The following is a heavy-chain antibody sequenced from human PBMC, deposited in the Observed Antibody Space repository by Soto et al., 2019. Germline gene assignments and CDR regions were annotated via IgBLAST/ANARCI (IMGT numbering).Heavy chain of an antibody. V-gene: IGHV1-69*06. CDR1: GGTFSSYA. Sequence: SSVKVSCNASGGTFSSYAISWVRQAPGQGLEWMGGIIPIFGTANYAQKFQGRVTITADKSTSTAYMELSSLRSQDTAVYYCARVLQLWLPGPRDVWGQGTTVTVSS. CDR2: IIPIFGTA. D-gene: IGHD5-18*01. J-gene: IGHJ6*02. CDR3: ARVLQLWLPGPRDV.